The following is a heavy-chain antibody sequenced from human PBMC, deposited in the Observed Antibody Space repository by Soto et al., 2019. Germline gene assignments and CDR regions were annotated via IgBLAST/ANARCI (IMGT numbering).Heavy chain of an antibody. CDR3: ARGAVMSVIPPRYTTDV. CDR2: IIPIYDTS. J-gene: IGHJ6*02. V-gene: IGHV1-69*06. D-gene: IGHD2-8*02. Sequence: QPQLVQSGAELKKTGSSVKVSCKASGGTFSSNAISWVRQAPGQGLEWLGGIIPIYDTSNYAEKFQGRVTISADRSTSTAYMELRSLRSEDTAVYYCARGAVMSVIPPRYTTDVWGQGTTVTVSS. CDR1: GGTFSSNA.